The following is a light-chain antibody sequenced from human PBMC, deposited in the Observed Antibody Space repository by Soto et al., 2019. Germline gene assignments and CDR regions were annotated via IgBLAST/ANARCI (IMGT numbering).Light chain of an antibody. CDR1: QSVSNY. CDR2: DAS. V-gene: IGKV3-11*01. J-gene: IGKJ4*01. Sequence: EIVLRQSPATLSLSPGERATLSCRASQSVSNYLAWYQQKPGQAPRLFIYDASNRATGIPARFSGSWSGTDFTLTISSLEPEDFAVYYCQQRYNWPLTFGGGTKVDIK. CDR3: QQRYNWPLT.